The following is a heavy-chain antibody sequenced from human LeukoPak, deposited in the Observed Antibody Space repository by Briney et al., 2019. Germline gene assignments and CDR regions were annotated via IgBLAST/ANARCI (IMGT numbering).Heavy chain of an antibody. CDR2: IRYDGSNK. CDR3: AIHGDYGEPGKLDY. CDR1: GFTFSSYG. J-gene: IGHJ4*02. D-gene: IGHD4-17*01. Sequence: GGSLRLSCAASGFTFSSYGMHWVRQAPGKGLEWVAFIRYDGSNKYYADSVKGRFTISRDNSKNTLYLQMNSLRAEDTAVYYCAIHGDYGEPGKLDYWGQGTLVTVSS. V-gene: IGHV3-30*02.